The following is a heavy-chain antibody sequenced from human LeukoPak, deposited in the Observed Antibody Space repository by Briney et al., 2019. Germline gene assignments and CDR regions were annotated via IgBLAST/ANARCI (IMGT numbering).Heavy chain of an antibody. CDR1: GFTFSSYA. CDR3: AKAHRVLRYFDWSKGDAFDI. J-gene: IGHJ3*02. V-gene: IGHV3-23*01. CDR2: ISGSGGSA. Sequence: GGSLRLSCAASGFTFSSYAMSWVRQAPWKGLEWVSAISGSGGSAYYADSVKGRFTISRDNSKNTLYLQMNSLRAEDTAVYYCAKAHRVLRYFDWSKGDAFDIWGQGTMVTVSS. D-gene: IGHD3-9*01.